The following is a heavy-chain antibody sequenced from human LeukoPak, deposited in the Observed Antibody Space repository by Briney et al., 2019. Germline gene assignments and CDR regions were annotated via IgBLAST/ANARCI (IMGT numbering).Heavy chain of an antibody. V-gene: IGHV3-23*01. CDR1: GFSLRRYA. CDR2: SSGSGGRK. J-gene: IGHJ4*02. CDR3: ARTKGAHYGDYTFDY. D-gene: IGHD4-17*01. Sequence: GGSLRLPHAGSGFSLRRYAKRWVCQAPGQRQESVSDSSGSGGRKYYPHSVPRRFTIHRNNSKNTLYLQTNSLRAEDTAVYYCARTKGAHYGDYTFDYWGQGTLVTVSS.